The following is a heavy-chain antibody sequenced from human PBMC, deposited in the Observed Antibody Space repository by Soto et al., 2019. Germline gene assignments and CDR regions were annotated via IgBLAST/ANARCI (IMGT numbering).Heavy chain of an antibody. CDR3: ARDPKTSGGQHWAFNYFDS. Sequence: GGSLRLSCAASGFSFSISPMHWVRQAPGKGPEWVALISYDGTNKFYADSVKGRFTISRDNSKSTLYLQVDSLRPEDAAVYYCARDPKTSGGQHWAFNYFDSWGQGTLVTVPS. J-gene: IGHJ4*02. CDR2: ISYDGTNK. CDR1: GFSFSISP. V-gene: IGHV3-30-3*01. D-gene: IGHD7-27*01.